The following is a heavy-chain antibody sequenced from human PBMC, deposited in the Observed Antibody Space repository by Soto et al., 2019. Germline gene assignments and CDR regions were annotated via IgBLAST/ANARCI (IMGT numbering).Heavy chain of an antibody. CDR3: ARGPPLGY. CDR1: GCSISSGGYS. Sequence: PSETLPLTCAFSGCSISSGGYSWSWIRQPPGKGLECIGYIYHGGSTYYNPSLKSRVTISVDRSKNQFSLKLSSVTAADTAVYYCARGPPLGYWGQGTLVTVSS. CDR2: IYHGGST. V-gene: IGHV4-30-2*01. J-gene: IGHJ4*02.